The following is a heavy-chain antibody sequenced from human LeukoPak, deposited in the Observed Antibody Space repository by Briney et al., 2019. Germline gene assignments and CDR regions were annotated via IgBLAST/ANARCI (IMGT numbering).Heavy chain of an antibody. V-gene: IGHV4-34*01. CDR1: GGSFSGYY. CDR2: INHSGST. CDR3: GRGRMTGYYSAYAY. J-gene: IGHJ4*02. Sequence: SETLSLTCAVYGGSFSGYYWSWIRQPPGKGLEWIGEINHSGSTNYNPSLKSRVTISVDTSKNQFSLKLSSVTAADTAVYYRGRGRMTGYYSAYAYRGQGTLVTVSS. D-gene: IGHD3-9*01.